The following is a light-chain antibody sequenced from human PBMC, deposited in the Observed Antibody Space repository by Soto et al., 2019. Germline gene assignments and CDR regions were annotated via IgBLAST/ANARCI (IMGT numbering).Light chain of an antibody. CDR3: RQYNNWPPWT. J-gene: IGKJ1*01. Sequence: EIVMTQSPATLSVSPGERATLSCRASQSVSSNLAWYQQKPGQAPRLLIYGASTRATGIPARFSGSGSGTEFILTTISLQSEDFAVYYCRQYNNWPPWTFGQGTKVEIK. CDR1: QSVSSN. CDR2: GAS. V-gene: IGKV3-15*01.